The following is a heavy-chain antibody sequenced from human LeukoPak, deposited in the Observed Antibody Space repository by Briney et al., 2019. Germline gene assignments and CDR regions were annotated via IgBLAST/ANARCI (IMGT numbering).Heavy chain of an antibody. D-gene: IGHD4-17*01. J-gene: IGHJ4*02. V-gene: IGHV4-61*02. CDR1: GGSISSGSYY. CDR3: ATDYGDSPAY. CDR2: IYTSGST. Sequence: SETLSLTCTVSGGSISSGSYYWSWIRQPAGKGLEWIGRIYTSGSTNYNPSLKSRVTISVDTSKNQFSLKLSSVTAADTAVYYCATDYGDSPAYWGQGTLVTVSS.